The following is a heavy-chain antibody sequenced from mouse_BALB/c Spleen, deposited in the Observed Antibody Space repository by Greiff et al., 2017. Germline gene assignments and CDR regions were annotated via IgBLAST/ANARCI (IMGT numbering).Heavy chain of an antibody. CDR3: ASYGNYFDY. J-gene: IGHJ2*01. CDR2: ISSGGGST. V-gene: IGHV5-12-1*01. CDR1: GFAFSSYD. Sequence: EVKVEESGGGLVKPGGSLKLSCAASGFAFSSYDMSWVRQTPEKRLEWVAYISSGGGSTYYPDTVKGRFTISRDNAKNTLYLQMSSLKSEDTAMYYCASYGNYFDYWGQGTTLTVSS. D-gene: IGHD2-1*01.